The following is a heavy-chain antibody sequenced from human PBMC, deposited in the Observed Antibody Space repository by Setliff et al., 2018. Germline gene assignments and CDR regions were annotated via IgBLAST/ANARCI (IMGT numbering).Heavy chain of an antibody. V-gene: IGHV1-2*04. D-gene: IGHD5-12*01. CDR1: GYTFTGYY. J-gene: IGHJ4*02. Sequence: ASVKVSCKASGYTFTGYYMHWVRQAPGQGLEWMGWINPNSGGTNYAQKFQGWVTMSRDTSISTAYMELSRLRSDDTAVYYCARSGWLREYYFDYWGQGTLVTVSS. CDR2: INPNSGGT. CDR3: ARSGWLREYYFDY.